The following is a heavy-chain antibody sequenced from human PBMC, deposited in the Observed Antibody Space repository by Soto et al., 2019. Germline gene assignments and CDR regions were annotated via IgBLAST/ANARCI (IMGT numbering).Heavy chain of an antibody. V-gene: IGHV4-39*07. Sequence: SETLSLTCTVSGGSISSSSYYWGWFRQPPGKGLEWMESIYYSGSTYYNQSLKSRVTKSVDTSKNQFSLKLSSVTAADTAVYYCARVSGIYYYGMDVWGQGTTVT. CDR3: ARVSGIYYYGMDV. D-gene: IGHD3-10*01. CDR1: GGSISSSSYY. CDR2: IYYSGST. J-gene: IGHJ6*02.